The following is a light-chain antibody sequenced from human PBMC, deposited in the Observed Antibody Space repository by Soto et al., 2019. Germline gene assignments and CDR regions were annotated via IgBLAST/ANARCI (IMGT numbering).Light chain of an antibody. CDR1: QTGSNKY. CDR3: QHYGASRWT. V-gene: IGKV3-20*01. Sequence: EVVLTQSPDTLSLSPGERATLSCRASQTGSNKYLTWYQQKPGQPPRLLTYGASSRATGVPDRVSGSGSGTDFTLTIGRLEPEDFAMYYCQHYGASRWTVGQGTKVEIK. J-gene: IGKJ1*01. CDR2: GAS.